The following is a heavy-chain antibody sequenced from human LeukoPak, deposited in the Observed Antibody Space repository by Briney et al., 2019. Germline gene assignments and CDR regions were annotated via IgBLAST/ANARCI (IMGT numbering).Heavy chain of an antibody. D-gene: IGHD1-26*01. V-gene: IGHV1-46*01. CDR1: GYTFTGYY. Sequence: ASVKVSCKASGYTFTGYYMHWVRQAPGQGLEWMGIINPSGGSTSYAQKFQGRVTMTRDTSTSTVYMEQSSLRSEDTAVYYCARPRWVGATSVDYWGQGTLVTVSS. J-gene: IGHJ4*02. CDR2: INPSGGST. CDR3: ARPRWVGATSVDY.